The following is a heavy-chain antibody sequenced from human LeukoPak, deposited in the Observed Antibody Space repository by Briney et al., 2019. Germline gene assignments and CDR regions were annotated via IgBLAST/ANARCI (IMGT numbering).Heavy chain of an antibody. V-gene: IGHV1-2*02. CDR3: ARSHSNYSDH. J-gene: IGHJ4*02. CDR1: GYIFIDYY. Sequence: ASVKVSCKASGYIFIDYYVHWIRQAPGRSLEWMGLINPRTGSTDYAQMFQDRVTMTRDTSISTASMELMNLTSDDTAVYYCARSHSNYSDHWGQGALVTVSS. CDR2: INPRTGST.